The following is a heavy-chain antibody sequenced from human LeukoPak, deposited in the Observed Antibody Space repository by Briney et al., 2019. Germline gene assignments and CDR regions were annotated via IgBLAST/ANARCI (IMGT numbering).Heavy chain of an antibody. D-gene: IGHD4-17*01. Sequence: SETLSLTCTVSGGSISSYYWSWIRQPPGKGLEWIGYIYYSGSTNYNPSLKSRVTISVDTSKNQFSLKLSSVTAADTAVYYCARDGDYGDFDCWGQGTLVTVSS. CDR3: ARDGDYGDFDC. V-gene: IGHV4-59*01. CDR2: IYYSGST. J-gene: IGHJ4*02. CDR1: GGSISSYY.